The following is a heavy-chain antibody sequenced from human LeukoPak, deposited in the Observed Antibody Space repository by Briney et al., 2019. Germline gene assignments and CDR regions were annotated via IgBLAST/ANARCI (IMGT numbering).Heavy chain of an antibody. CDR1: GFTFSSYW. CDR3: AKAGSIRFDY. D-gene: IGHD1-26*01. V-gene: IGHV3-23*01. Sequence: GGSLRLSCAASGFTFSSYWMHWVRQAPGKGLVWVSRINNSGGGTYYADSVKGRFTISRDNSKNMLYLQMNSLRAEDTAAYYCAKAGSIRFDYWGQGALVTVSS. J-gene: IGHJ4*02. CDR2: INNSGGGT.